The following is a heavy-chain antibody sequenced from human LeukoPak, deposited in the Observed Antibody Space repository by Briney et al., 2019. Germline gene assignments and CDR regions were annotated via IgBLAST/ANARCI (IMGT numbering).Heavy chain of an antibody. D-gene: IGHD2-8*02. V-gene: IGHV3-7*05. Sequence: GGSLRLSCATSGFTFTNSWMSWVRQAPGKGLEWVASIKRDGSDKYFVDSVEGRFTISRDNAKKSLFLQMNSLRAEDTAVYYCAGSGYWGQGTLVTVSS. CDR2: IKRDGSDK. CDR1: GFTFTNSW. CDR3: AGSGY. J-gene: IGHJ4*02.